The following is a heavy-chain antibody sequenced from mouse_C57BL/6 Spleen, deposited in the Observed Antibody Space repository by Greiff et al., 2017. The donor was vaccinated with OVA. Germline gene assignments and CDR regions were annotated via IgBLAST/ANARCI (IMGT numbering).Heavy chain of an antibody. Sequence: VQLQQSGAELVRPGSSVKLSCKASGYTFTSYWMHWVKQRPIQGLEWIGNIDPSDSETHYNQKFKDKATLTVDKSSSTAYMQLSSLTSEDSAVYYCARQGGSSLYYFDYWGQGTTLTVSS. J-gene: IGHJ2*01. CDR3: ARQGGSSLYYFDY. D-gene: IGHD1-1*01. CDR2: IDPSDSET. CDR1: GYTFTSYW. V-gene: IGHV1-52*01.